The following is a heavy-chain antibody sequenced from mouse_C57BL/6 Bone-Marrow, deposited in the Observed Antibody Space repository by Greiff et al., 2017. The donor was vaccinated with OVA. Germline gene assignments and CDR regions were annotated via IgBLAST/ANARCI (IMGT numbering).Heavy chain of an antibody. J-gene: IGHJ4*01. CDR2: INPGDGDT. CDR1: GYNFTNYW. CDR3: ARFGWSLPEMDY. D-gene: IGHD2-3*01. V-gene: IGHV1-7*01. Sequence: VQLQQSGAELAKPGASVKLSCKASGYNFTNYWMHWVKQRPGQGLEWIGYINPGDGDTKYDQKFKDKATLTADTSSSTAYMQRSSLTYEDSAVYYCARFGWSLPEMDYWGQGTSVTVSS.